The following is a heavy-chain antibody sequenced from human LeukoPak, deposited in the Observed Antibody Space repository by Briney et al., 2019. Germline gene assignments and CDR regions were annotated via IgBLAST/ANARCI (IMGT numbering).Heavy chain of an antibody. V-gene: IGHV4-61*02. CDR3: ARETSQKGAHYMDV. D-gene: IGHD3-16*01. CDR1: GDSISSGSYY. J-gene: IGHJ6*03. Sequence: SETLSLTCTVSGDSISSGSYYWSWIRQPAGKGLEWIGRIYTSGRTKHNPSLKSRVTISVDTSKNQFSLKLSSVTAADTAVYYCARETSQKGAHYMDVWGKGTTVTISS. CDR2: IYTSGRT.